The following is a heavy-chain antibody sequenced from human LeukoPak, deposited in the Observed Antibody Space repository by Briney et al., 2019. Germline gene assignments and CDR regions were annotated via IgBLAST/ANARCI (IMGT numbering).Heavy chain of an antibody. V-gene: IGHV3-23*01. CDR2: ISGSGGST. J-gene: IGHJ6*02. CDR3: AKVVVVTAPTAFYYYGMDV. Sequence: GGSLRLSCAASGFTFSSYAMSWVRQAPGKGLEWVSAISGSGGSTYYADSVKGRFTISRDNSKNTLYLQMNSLRAEDTAVYYCAKVVVVTAPTAFYYYGMDVWGQGTTVTVSS. CDR1: GFTFSSYA. D-gene: IGHD2-21*02.